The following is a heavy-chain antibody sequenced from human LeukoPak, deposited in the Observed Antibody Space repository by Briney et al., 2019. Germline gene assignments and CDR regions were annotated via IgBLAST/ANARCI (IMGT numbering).Heavy chain of an antibody. V-gene: IGHV4-61*09. Sequence: PSQTLSLTCTVSGGSISSGSYYWSWIRQPAGKGLEWVGEINHSGSTNYNPSLKSRVTISVDTSKNQFSLKLSSVTAADTAVYYCARHRSPSSGYFYYFDYWGQGTLVTVSS. CDR1: GGSISSGSYY. CDR2: INHSGST. D-gene: IGHD3-22*01. CDR3: ARHRSPSSGYFYYFDY. J-gene: IGHJ4*02.